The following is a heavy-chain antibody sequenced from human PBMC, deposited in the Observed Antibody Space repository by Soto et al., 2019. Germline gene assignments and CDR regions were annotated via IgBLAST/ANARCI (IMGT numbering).Heavy chain of an antibody. CDR3: TAGKLYPSLDFDY. CDR2: IRSKAYGGTT. J-gene: IGHJ4*02. Sequence: PGASLRLSCTASGFTFGDYAMSWVRQAPGKGLEWVGFIRSKAYGGTTEYAASVKGRFTISRDDSKSIAYLQMNSLKTEDTAVYYCTAGKLYPSLDFDYWGQGTLVTVSS. V-gene: IGHV3-49*04. D-gene: IGHD2-8*01. CDR1: GFTFGDYA.